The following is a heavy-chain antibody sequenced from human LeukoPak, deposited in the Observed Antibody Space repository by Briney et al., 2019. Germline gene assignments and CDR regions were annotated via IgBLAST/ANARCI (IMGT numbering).Heavy chain of an antibody. J-gene: IGHJ4*02. D-gene: IGHD3-3*01. V-gene: IGHV4-34*03. CDR3: HCGYYVFFDY. CDR2: IDHSGST. CDR1: GGSFSGYY. Sequence: SETLSLTCAVYGGSFSGYYWSWIRQPPGKGLEWIGEIDHSGSTNYNPSLKSRVTISVDTSKNQFSLELRSVTAADPAVYYCHCGYYVFFDYWGQGTLVTVSS.